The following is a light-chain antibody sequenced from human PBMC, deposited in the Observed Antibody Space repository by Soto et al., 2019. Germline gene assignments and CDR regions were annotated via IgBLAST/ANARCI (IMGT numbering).Light chain of an antibody. J-gene: IGKJ4*01. CDR1: QGISSW. CDR2: ATS. Sequence: DIQSPQSPSCLCSCRGDIVTITCRAGQGISSWLAWYQQKPGKAPKVLIYATSRLQSGVPSRFSGSGSGTDFTLTISSLQPEDFATYFCQQTHSFPLTFGGGTKV. V-gene: IGKV1-12*01. CDR3: QQTHSFPLT.